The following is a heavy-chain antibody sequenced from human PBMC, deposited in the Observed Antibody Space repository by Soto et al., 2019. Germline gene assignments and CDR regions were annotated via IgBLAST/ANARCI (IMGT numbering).Heavy chain of an antibody. V-gene: IGHV3-30-3*01. CDR2: LSYDGSDK. CDR1: GFTFSTYP. Sequence: QVQLVESGGGVVQPGRSLRLSCAASGFTFSTYPMHWLRQAPGKGLEWVALLSYDGSDKYYADSVKGRFSISRDNPQNTLYRQMNSLRAEDTAVYYCARWNVQHDSYGYFWGQGTLVTVSS. D-gene: IGHD5-18*01. J-gene: IGHJ4*02. CDR3: ARWNVQHDSYGYF.